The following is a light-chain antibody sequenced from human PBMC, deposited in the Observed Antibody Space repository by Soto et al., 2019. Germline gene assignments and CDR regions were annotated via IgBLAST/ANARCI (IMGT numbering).Light chain of an antibody. J-gene: IGLJ3*02. CDR1: SSNIGSNT. V-gene: IGLV1-44*01. CDR3: AAWDDSLDGGV. Sequence: QSVLTQPTSASGTPGQRVTISCFGSSSNIGSNTVNWYQHLPGTAPKLLIYSNSQRPSGVPDRFSGSKSGTSASLAIRGLQSEDEADYYCAAWDDSLDGGVFGGGTKLTVL. CDR2: SNS.